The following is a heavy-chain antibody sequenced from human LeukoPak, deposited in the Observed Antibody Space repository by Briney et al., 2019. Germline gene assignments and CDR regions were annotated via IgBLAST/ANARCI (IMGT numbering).Heavy chain of an antibody. Sequence: SETLSLTCTVSGGSISNYYWSWIRQPPGRGLEWIGYINYSVSTNYNPSLKNRVTISVDTSKNQLSLKVTSVTAADTAVYYCARLNGGYWGQGTLVIVSS. D-gene: IGHD1-1*01. CDR2: INYSVST. CDR3: ARLNGGY. CDR1: GGSISNYY. J-gene: IGHJ4*02. V-gene: IGHV4-59*08.